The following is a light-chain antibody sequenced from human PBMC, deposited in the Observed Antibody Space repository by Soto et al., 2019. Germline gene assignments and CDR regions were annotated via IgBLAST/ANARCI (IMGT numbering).Light chain of an antibody. CDR1: SSDVGAYNY. Sequence: QSALTQPASVSGSPGQSITISCTGTSSDVGAYNYVSWYQQHPGRAPKLMIYEVSNRPSGFSNRFSGSKSGNTASLTISGLQAEDEADYYCSSYRSDSPYVFGPGTKLTVL. V-gene: IGLV2-14*01. J-gene: IGLJ1*01. CDR2: EVS. CDR3: SSYRSDSPYV.